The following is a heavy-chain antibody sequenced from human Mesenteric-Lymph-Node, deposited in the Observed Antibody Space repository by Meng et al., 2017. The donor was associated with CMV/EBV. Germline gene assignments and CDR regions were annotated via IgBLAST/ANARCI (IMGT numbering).Heavy chain of an antibody. V-gene: IGHV4-39*07. J-gene: IGHJ4*02. CDR2: IYYSGST. Sequence: GSLRLSCTVSGGSISSSSYYWGWIRQPPGKGLEWIGSIYYSGSTYYNPSLKSRVTISVDTSKNQFSLKLNSVTAADTAVYYCAGRHPYYYDSNGFNFWGQGTLVTVSS. CDR1: GGSISSSSYY. CDR3: AGRHPYYYDSNGFNF. D-gene: IGHD3-22*01.